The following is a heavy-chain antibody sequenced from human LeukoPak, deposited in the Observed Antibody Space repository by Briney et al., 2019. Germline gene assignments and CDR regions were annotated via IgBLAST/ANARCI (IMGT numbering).Heavy chain of an antibody. D-gene: IGHD5-24*01. CDR1: GFSFNKYW. CDR3: ARGGDGSNSLINY. CDR2: INPDGSTT. Sequence: PGGSLRLSCEASGFSFNKYWMRWVRQVPGKGPVWVSRINPDGSTTNYADSVKGRFSISRDNAKSIMYLQMNSLSVEDTAVYYCARGGDGSNSLINYWGQGTLVTVSS. V-gene: IGHV3-74*01. J-gene: IGHJ4*02.